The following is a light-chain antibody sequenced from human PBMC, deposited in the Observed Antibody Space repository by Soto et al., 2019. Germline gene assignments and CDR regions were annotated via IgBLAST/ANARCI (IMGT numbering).Light chain of an antibody. V-gene: IGLV1-47*01. CDR1: SSNIGSNY. J-gene: IGLJ2*01. CDR2: RNN. CDR3: AAWDDSLSGVV. Sequence: QSVLTQPPSASGTPGQRVTISCSGSSSNIGSNYVYWYQQPPGTTPKLLIYRNNQRPSGVPDRFSGSKSGTSASLAISGVRSEDEADYYCAAWDDSLSGVVFGGGTKLTVL.